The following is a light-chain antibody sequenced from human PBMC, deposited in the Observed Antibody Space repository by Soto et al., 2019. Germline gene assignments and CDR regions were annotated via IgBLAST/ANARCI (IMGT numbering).Light chain of an antibody. CDR3: QQYNNWPPFT. CDR1: QSVSSN. V-gene: IGKV3-15*01. J-gene: IGKJ3*01. CDR2: GAS. Sequence: EIVMTQSPATLSVSPGERATLSCGASQSVSSNLAWYQQKPGQAPRLLIYGASTRATGIPARFSGSGSGTEFTLTISRLQSEDFAVYYCQQYNNWPPFTFGPGTKVDIK.